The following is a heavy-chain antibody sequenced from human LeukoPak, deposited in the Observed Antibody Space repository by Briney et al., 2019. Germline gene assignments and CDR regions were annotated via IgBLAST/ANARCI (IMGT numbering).Heavy chain of an antibody. CDR3: ARGVVVAANDAFDI. D-gene: IGHD2-15*01. Sequence: GRSLRLSCAASGFTFSSYGMHWVRQAPGKGLEWVAVIGYDGSNKYYADSVKGRFTISRDNSKNTLYLQMNSLRAEDTAVYYCARGVVVAANDAFDIWGQGTMVTVSS. J-gene: IGHJ3*02. CDR2: IGYDGSNK. V-gene: IGHV3-33*01. CDR1: GFTFSSYG.